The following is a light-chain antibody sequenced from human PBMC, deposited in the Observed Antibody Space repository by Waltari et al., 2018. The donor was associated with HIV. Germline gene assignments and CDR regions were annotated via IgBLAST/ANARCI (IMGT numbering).Light chain of an antibody. CDR1: QSVNND. J-gene: IGKJ5*01. CDR3: QQYTNWPIT. V-gene: IGKV3-15*01. CDR2: GAS. Sequence: IVMTQSPATLSVSPGERATLSCRASQSVNNDLAWYQQRPGQAPRLLIYGASARATGIPDRLSGSGSGTEFTLTISSLQSEDFAVYYCQQYTNWPITFGQGTRLEI.